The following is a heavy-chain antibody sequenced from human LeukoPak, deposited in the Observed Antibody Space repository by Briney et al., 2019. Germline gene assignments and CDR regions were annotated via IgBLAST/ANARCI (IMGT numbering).Heavy chain of an antibody. V-gene: IGHV4-38-2*02. CDR2: IYHSGST. D-gene: IGHD1-1*01. CDR3: AGEESHWYEKSNWFDP. CDR1: GYSISSGYY. Sequence: SETLSLTCTVSGYSISSGYYWGWIRQPPGKGLEWIGSIYHSGSTYYNPSLKSRVTISVDTSKNQFSLKLSSVTAADTAVYYCAGEESHWYEKSNWFDPWGQGTLVTVSS. J-gene: IGHJ5*02.